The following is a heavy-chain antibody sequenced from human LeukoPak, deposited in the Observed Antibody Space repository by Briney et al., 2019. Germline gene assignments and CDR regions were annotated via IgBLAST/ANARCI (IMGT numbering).Heavy chain of an antibody. CDR2: IYYSGST. V-gene: IGHV4-59*01. D-gene: IGHD3-22*01. CDR1: GGSMSSYY. CDR3: TRGSIAYYNMDV. Sequence: PSETLSLTCTVSGGSMSSYYWSWIRQPPGKGLEWIGNIYYSGSTNYNPSLKSRVTISVDTSKNQFSLKLSSVTAADTAVYYCTRGSIAYYNMDVWGKGTTVTISS. J-gene: IGHJ6*03.